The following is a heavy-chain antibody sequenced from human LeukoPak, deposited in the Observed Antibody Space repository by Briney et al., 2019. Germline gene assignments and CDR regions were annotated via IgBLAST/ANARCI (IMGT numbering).Heavy chain of an antibody. J-gene: IGHJ4*02. D-gene: IGHD2/OR15-2a*01. Sequence: SQTLSLTCAISGDSDSGNSAVVWNLLRQSPSRGLEWLGRTYYRSKWNNDYAVSVKSRITINPDTSKNQFSLHLNSVTPEDTAVYYCARGRNSGFDYWGQGTLVTVSS. CDR2: TYYRSKWNN. CDR3: ARGRNSGFDY. V-gene: IGHV6-1*01. CDR1: GDSDSGNSAV.